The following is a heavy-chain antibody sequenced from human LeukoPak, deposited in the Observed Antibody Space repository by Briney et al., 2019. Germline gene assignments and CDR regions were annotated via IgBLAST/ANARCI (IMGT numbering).Heavy chain of an antibody. CDR1: GGSISSSSYY. J-gene: IGHJ5*01. CDR3: ARLDILVPRAVEWFDP. Sequence: PSGTLSLTCTVSGGSISSSSYYWGWHRQPPGKGLDWVGSIYYSGSTYYNPSLKSPVTISVDTSKNHISLRLRSVTAADTAVYYCARLDILVPRAVEWFDPWGQGTVVTVSS. D-gene: IGHD2-2*01. CDR2: IYYSGST. V-gene: IGHV4-39*02.